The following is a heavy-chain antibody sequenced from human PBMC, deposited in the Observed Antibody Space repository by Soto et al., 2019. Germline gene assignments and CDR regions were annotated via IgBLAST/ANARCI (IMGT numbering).Heavy chain of an antibody. J-gene: IGHJ4*02. Sequence: QVRLVQSGAEVGQPGASVKVSCKASGHTSRNNGISWVRQAPGQGLEWMGFINANTGATNYARKFRGRLTLTTDTFTRTVNMELRSLRSDDTAVYYCGRDEDPWDQRAVDYWGKGTLVTVSS. CDR2: INANTGAT. CDR1: GHTSRNNG. CDR3: GRDEDPWDQRAVDY. V-gene: IGHV1-18*01. D-gene: IGHD1-26*01.